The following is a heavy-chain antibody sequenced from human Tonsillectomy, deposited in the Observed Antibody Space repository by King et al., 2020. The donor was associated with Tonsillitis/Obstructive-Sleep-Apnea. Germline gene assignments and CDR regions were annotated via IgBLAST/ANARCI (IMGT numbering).Heavy chain of an antibody. Sequence: VQLVESGGGVVQPGRSLRLSCAASGFTFSYYAMHWVRQAPGKGLEWVAFIWYDGTNKYYADSVKGRFTISGDNSKNTLYLQMNSLRADDTAVYYCARKTGYNLGAFDIWGQGTMVTVSS. V-gene: IGHV3-33*01. D-gene: IGHD5-24*01. CDR3: ARKTGYNLGAFDI. J-gene: IGHJ3*02. CDR1: GFTFSYYA. CDR2: IWYDGTNK.